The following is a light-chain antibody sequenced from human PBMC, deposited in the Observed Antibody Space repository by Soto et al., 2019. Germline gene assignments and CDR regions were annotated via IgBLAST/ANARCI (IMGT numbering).Light chain of an antibody. V-gene: IGKV3-15*01. CDR3: QHYDSRPRT. CDR2: GAS. J-gene: IGKJ1*01. CDR1: QYLNSK. Sequence: AQKRATLCRSGEESRSRSCRASQYLNSKLAWYQQKPGQAPRLLIYGASTRATGIPARFSGSGSRTEFTLVFSLVNSEDSVLYYRQHYDSRPRTFGEGTKVDNK.